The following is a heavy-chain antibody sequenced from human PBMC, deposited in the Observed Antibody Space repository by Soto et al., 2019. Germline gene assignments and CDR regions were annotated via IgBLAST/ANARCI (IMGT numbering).Heavy chain of an antibody. V-gene: IGHV3-30*03. CDR2: ISYDGSNK. CDR3: ARRGWDAFDI. J-gene: IGHJ3*02. Sequence: QVQLVESGGGVVQPGRSLRLSCAASGFTFSSYGMHWVRQAPGKGLEWVAVISYDGSNKYYADSVKGRFTISRDNSKNALYLQMHSLRAEDTAVYYCARRGWDAFDIWGQGTMVTVSS. CDR1: GFTFSSYG.